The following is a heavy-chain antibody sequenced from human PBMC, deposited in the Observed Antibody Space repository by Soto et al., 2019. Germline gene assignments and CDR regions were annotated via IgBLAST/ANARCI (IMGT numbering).Heavy chain of an antibody. D-gene: IGHD3-10*01. J-gene: IGHJ4*02. CDR3: ARSLGFYGSGSTTEGPHFFDY. CDR2: ISTYDGST. Sequence: QVQVVQSGAEVKKPGASVKVPCKTSGYIFTNYGISWVRQAPGQGLEWMGWISTYDGSTSYAQNVQGRVTLTTDTSTTTDYMELTSLRSDDTAVYYCARSLGFYGSGSTTEGPHFFDYWGQGFLVTVSS. CDR1: GYIFTNYG. V-gene: IGHV1-18*01.